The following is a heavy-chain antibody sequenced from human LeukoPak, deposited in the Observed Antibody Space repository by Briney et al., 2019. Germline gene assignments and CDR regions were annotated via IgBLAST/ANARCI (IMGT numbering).Heavy chain of an antibody. Sequence: SETLSLTCAVAGGSISSSSGDCWTWVRQPPGKGLEWIGEIYHSGSTNYNPSLKSRVTMLLDKSKNQFSLKLSSVTAADTAVYYCARNGGNSDFDYWGQGTLVTVSS. CDR3: ARNGGNSDFDY. D-gene: IGHD4-23*01. CDR2: IYHSGST. V-gene: IGHV4-4*02. CDR1: GGSISSSSGDC. J-gene: IGHJ4*02.